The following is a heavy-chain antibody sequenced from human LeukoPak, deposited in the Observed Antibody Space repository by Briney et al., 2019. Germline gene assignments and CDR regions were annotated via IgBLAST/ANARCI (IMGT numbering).Heavy chain of an antibody. CDR1: GYSISSGYY. V-gene: IGHV4-38-2*02. Sequence: SETLSLTCTVSGYSISSGYYWGWIRQPPGKGLEWIGELNHSGSTSYNPSLKSRVTISVDTSKNQFSLKLSSVTAADTAVYYCARGRFGSSQFDYWGQGTLVTVSS. D-gene: IGHD1-26*01. CDR2: LNHSGST. J-gene: IGHJ4*02. CDR3: ARGRFGSSQFDY.